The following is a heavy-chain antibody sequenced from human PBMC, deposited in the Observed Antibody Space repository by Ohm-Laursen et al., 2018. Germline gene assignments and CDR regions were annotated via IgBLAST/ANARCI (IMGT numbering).Heavy chain of an antibody. CDR2: ISSSGSSI. V-gene: IGHV3-48*03. CDR3: ARGRTAGWSFDL. CDR1: GFTFSSYE. Sequence: SLRLSCAASGFTFSSYEMNWVRQAPGKGLEWVSYISSSGSSIYYADSLKGRFTISRDNAKNSLYLQMNSLRAEDTAVYYCARGRTAGWSFDLWGRGTLVTVSS. D-gene: IGHD6-25*01. J-gene: IGHJ2*01.